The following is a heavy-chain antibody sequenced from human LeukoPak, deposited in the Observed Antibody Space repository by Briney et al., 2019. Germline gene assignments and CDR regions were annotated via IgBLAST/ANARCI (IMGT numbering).Heavy chain of an antibody. V-gene: IGHV4-38-2*02. CDR3: ATRIAAAGTLLDY. CDR2: IYHSGST. J-gene: IGHJ4*02. Sequence: SETLSLTCTVSGYSISSGYYWGWIRQPPGKGLEWIGNIYHSGSTYYNPSLKSRVTISVDTSKNQFSLKLTSVTAADTAVYYCATRIAAAGTLLDYWGQGTLVTVSS. D-gene: IGHD6-13*01. CDR1: GYSISSGYY.